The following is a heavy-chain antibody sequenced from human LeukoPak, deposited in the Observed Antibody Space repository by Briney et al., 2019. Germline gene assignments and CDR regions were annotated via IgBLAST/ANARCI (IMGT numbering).Heavy chain of an antibody. CDR2: ISGSCCDT. J-gene: IGHJ4*02. CDR1: GFNYHSYG. Sequence: GGSLTLSCGASGFNYHSYGMRWVRQAPGKGLEWVSVISGSCCDTLYADPVKGRFTLSRDNAKNTVYLQMNSLSAGDGALLLWGGEGIAVAGTDSWGQGTLVTVSS. CDR3: GGEGIAVAGTDS. V-gene: IGHV3-23*01. D-gene: IGHD6-19*01.